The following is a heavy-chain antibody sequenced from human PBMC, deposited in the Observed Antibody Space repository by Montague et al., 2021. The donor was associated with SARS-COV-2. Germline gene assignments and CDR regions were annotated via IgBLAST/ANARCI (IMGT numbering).Heavy chain of an antibody. J-gene: IGHJ5*02. V-gene: IGHV4-61*02. D-gene: IGHD1-1*01. Sequence: TLSLTCTVSGDSINTGNFYWSWIRQPAGKQLEWIERIFKSGTANYNPPLKGRVTITMDTSKNEFSLKLRYVTAADTAMYFCARGFTTGFYPYWFDLWGQGALVTVSS. CDR3: ARGFTTGFYPYWFDL. CDR1: GDSINTGNFY. CDR2: IFKSGTA.